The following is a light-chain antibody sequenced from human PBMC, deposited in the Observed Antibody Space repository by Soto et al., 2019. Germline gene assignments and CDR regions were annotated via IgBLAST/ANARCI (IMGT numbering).Light chain of an antibody. CDR1: SSDVGGYNC. V-gene: IGLV2-11*01. CDR3: CSHSASYTFV. Sequence: QSVLTQPRSVSGSPGQSVTISCTGTSSDVGGYNCVSWYQQHPGKAPQLMIYDVTKRPSGVPDRFSGSKSGNTASLTISGLQAEDEDDYYCCSHSASYTFVFGTGTKLTVL. CDR2: DVT. J-gene: IGLJ1*01.